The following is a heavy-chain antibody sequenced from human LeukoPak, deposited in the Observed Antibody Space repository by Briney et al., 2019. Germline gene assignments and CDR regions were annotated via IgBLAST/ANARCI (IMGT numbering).Heavy chain of an antibody. Sequence: PGGSLRLSCAASGFTVSSNYMSWVRQPPGKGLEWVSSISSCSSYIYYADSVKGRFTISRDNAKNSLYLQMNSLRAEDTAVYYCASPNSSSWDYYGMDVWGQGTTVTVSS. V-gene: IGHV3-21*01. CDR2: ISSCSSYI. CDR3: ASPNSSSWDYYGMDV. CDR1: GFTVSSNY. D-gene: IGHD6-13*01. J-gene: IGHJ6*02.